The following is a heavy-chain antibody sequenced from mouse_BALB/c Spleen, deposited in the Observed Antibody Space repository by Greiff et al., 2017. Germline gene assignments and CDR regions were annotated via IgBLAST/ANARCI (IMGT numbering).Heavy chain of an antibody. D-gene: IGHD1-1*01. CDR3: AGGYGSNSDY. V-gene: IGHV14-3*02. CDR1: GFKFKDTY. CDR2: IDPANGST. J-gene: IGHJ2*01. Sequence: EVKVVESGAELVKPGASVKLSCTASGFKFKDTYMHWVKQRPEQGLEWIGKIDPANGSTEYDPKFQGKATLTADTSSNTAYMQLSSLTSEDTAVYYCAGGYGSNSDYWGQGTTRTVSS.